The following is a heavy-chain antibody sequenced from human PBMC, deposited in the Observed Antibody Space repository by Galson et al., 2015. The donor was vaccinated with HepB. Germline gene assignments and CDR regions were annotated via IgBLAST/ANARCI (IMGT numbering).Heavy chain of an antibody. CDR1: GFTFSYYS. CDR3: AKRSDSSGNQYYFDY. D-gene: IGHD3-22*01. V-gene: IGHV3-48*02. CDR2: INRGGSDI. Sequence: SLRLSCAPSGFTFSYYSMDWVRQAPGKGLEWISFINRGGSDIKYADSVKGRFTISRDNAKNALYLQMNSLRDEDTAVYYCAKRSDSSGNQYYFDYWGQGALVSVSS. J-gene: IGHJ4*02.